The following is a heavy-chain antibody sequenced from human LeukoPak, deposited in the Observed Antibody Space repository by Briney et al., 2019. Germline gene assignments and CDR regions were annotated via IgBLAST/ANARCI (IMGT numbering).Heavy chain of an antibody. CDR3: ARERESTGYFDD. CDR1: GFTFSNYG. V-gene: IGHV3-23*01. J-gene: IGHJ4*02. D-gene: IGHD3-10*01. CDR2: ISGSGVRT. Sequence: GGSLRLSCAASGFTFSNYGMNWVRQAPGKGLEWVSAISGSGVRTYYADSVKGRFTISRDNSKNTLYLQMNSLRAEDTAVYYCARERESTGYFDDWGQGTPVPASS.